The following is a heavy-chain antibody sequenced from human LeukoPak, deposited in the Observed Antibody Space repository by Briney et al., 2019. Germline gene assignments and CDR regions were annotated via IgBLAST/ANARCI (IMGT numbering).Heavy chain of an antibody. CDR1: GFTFRAYW. Sequence: GESLRLSSAASGFTFRAYWMHWLPHGPGKGLIWVARINSYGITTTYADSGKGRFTISTDNAKNTLYLQMTSLRAEDTGVYYCARDNSGPYDYWGQGTLVTVSS. CDR2: INSYGITT. D-gene: IGHD2-15*01. J-gene: IGHJ4*02. CDR3: ARDNSGPYDY. V-gene: IGHV3-74*01.